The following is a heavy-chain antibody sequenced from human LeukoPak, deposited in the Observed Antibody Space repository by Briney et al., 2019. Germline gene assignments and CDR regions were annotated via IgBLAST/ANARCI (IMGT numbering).Heavy chain of an antibody. D-gene: IGHD4-17*01. Sequence: APVKVSCKASGYTFTGYYMHWVRQAPGQGLEWMGRIHPNSGGTNYAQKFQGRVTMTRDTSISTAYMELSRLRSDDTAVYYCATLIDYGDYGVDYFDYWGQGTLVTVSS. V-gene: IGHV1-2*06. J-gene: IGHJ4*02. CDR1: GYTFTGYY. CDR2: IHPNSGGT. CDR3: ATLIDYGDYGVDYFDY.